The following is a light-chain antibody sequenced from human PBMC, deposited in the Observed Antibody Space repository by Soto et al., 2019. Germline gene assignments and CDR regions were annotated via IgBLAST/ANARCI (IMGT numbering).Light chain of an antibody. CDR3: QQRSNWTPYT. CDR2: DAS. Sequence: EIVLTQSPATLSLSPGERATLSCRASQSVSSSLAWYQQKPGQAPRLLIYDASNRATGIPARFSGSGSGTDFTLTISSLEPEDFAVYYCQQRSNWTPYTFGQGTKLESK. J-gene: IGKJ2*01. V-gene: IGKV3-11*01. CDR1: QSVSSS.